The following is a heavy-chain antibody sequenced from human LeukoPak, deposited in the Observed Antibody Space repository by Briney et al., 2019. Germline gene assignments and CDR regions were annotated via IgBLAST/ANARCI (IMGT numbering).Heavy chain of an antibody. CDR2: IYYSGST. Sequence: SETLSLTCTVSGGSISSCYWTWIRQPPGKGLEWIGYIYYSGSTNYNPSLKSRVTISVDTSKNQFSLKLSSVTAADTAVYYCARYNSSNWYVVDYWGQGTLVTVSS. CDR1: GGSISSCY. CDR3: ARYNSSNWYVVDY. V-gene: IGHV4-59*01. D-gene: IGHD6-13*01. J-gene: IGHJ4*02.